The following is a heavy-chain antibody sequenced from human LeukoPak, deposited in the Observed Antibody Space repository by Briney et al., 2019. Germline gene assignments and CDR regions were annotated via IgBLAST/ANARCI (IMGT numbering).Heavy chain of an antibody. Sequence: GGSLRLSCAASGFTFSSYSMNWVRQAPGKGLVWVSRINSDGSSTSYADSVKGRFTISRDNAKNTLYLQMNSLRAEDTAVYYCARAIRVSRAFDIWGQGTMVTVSS. D-gene: IGHD6-13*01. CDR2: INSDGSST. V-gene: IGHV3-74*01. CDR1: GFTFSSYS. CDR3: ARAIRVSRAFDI. J-gene: IGHJ3*02.